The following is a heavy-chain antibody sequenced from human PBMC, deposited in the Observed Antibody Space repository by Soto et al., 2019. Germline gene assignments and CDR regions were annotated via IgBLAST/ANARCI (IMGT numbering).Heavy chain of an antibody. CDR2: LYDVDGS. D-gene: IGHD1-1*01. Sequence: DVQLVESGGGLMQPGESLRLSCAASGLTVSGKKYVAWVRQAPGKGLEWVSALYDVDGSFYSDSVKGRFTTSSDSSKTTVYLQMNDLRPADTAVYYCATGHEREHAYDVWGQGTTVTLSS. CDR1: GLTVSGKKY. CDR3: ATGHEREHAYDV. V-gene: IGHV3-53*01. J-gene: IGHJ3*01.